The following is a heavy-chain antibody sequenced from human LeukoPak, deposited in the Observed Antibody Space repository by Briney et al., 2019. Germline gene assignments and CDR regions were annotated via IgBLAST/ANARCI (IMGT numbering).Heavy chain of an antibody. Sequence: SVKVSCKASGGTFSSYTISWVRQAPGQGLEWMGRMIPILGIANYAQKFQGRVTITADKSTSTAYMELSSLRSEDTAVYYCARDRGELEPNPEPYFDYWGQGTLVTVSS. CDR2: MIPILGIA. CDR1: GGTFSSYT. D-gene: IGHD1-1*01. V-gene: IGHV1-69*04. J-gene: IGHJ4*02. CDR3: ARDRGELEPNPEPYFDY.